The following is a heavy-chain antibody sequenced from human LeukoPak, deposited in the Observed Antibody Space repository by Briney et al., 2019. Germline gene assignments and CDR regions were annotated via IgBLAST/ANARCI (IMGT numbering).Heavy chain of an antibody. Sequence: GGSLRLSRAASGFTFSSYWMSWVRQAPGKGLEWVANIKQDGSEKYYVDSVKGRFTISRDNAKNSLYLQMNSLRAEDTALYYCARYDYSNYVGYYDHWGQGTLVTVSS. CDR3: ARYDYSNYVGYYDH. V-gene: IGHV3-7*03. D-gene: IGHD4-11*01. CDR1: GFTFSSYW. J-gene: IGHJ4*02. CDR2: IKQDGSEK.